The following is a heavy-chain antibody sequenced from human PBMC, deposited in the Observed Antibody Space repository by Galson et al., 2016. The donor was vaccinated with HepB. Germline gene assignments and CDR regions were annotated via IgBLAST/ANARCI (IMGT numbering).Heavy chain of an antibody. CDR3: ARVSRPGISAPRYGMDV. CDR1: GFTFSSYA. CDR2: ISGGATAT. V-gene: IGHV3-23*01. D-gene: IGHD6-13*01. J-gene: IGHJ6*04. Sequence: SLRLSCAASGFTFSSYAMTWVRQAPGRGLEWVSGISGGATATYNADSVKGRFAISRDNSKNTLFLQMNNLRAEDTALYYCARVSRPGISAPRYGMDVWGRGTTVTVSS.